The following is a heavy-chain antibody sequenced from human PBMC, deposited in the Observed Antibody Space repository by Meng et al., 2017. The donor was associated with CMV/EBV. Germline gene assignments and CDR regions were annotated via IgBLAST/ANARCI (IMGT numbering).Heavy chain of an antibody. CDR2: IYHSGST. CDR3: ARGSLSVSAVDY. CDR1: GYSISSGYY. D-gene: IGHD1-26*01. Sequence: GSLRLSCTVSGYSISSGYYWGWIRQPPGKGLEWIGEIYHSGSTNYNPSLKSRVTISVDKSKNQFSLKLSSVTAADTAVYYCARGSLSVSAVDYWGQGTLVTVSS. J-gene: IGHJ4*02. V-gene: IGHV4-38-2*02.